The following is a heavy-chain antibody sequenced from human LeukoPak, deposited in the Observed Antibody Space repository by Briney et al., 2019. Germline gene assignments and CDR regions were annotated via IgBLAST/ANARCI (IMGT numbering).Heavy chain of an antibody. Sequence: PSETLSLTCTVSGASISSGDYSWSWIRQPPGKGLEWIGYIYHSGSTLYNPSLKSRVTISLDRSKNRFSLKLTSVTAADTAVYYCAGDYGSGSYRFDYWGQGTLVTVSS. J-gene: IGHJ4*02. CDR1: GASISSGDYS. CDR2: IYHSGST. V-gene: IGHV4-30-2*01. D-gene: IGHD3-10*01. CDR3: AGDYGSGSYRFDY.